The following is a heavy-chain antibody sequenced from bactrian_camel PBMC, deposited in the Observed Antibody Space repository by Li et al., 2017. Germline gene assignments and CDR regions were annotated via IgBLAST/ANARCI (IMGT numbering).Heavy chain of an antibody. J-gene: IGHJ4*01. D-gene: IGHD2*01. V-gene: IGHV3S53*01. CDR3: ATEGSWLPPSD. CDR1: GNSIRFHC. CDR2: IYTGGTT. Sequence: HVQLVESGGGSVEAGGSLRLSCAASGNSIRFHCMGWFRQAPGKEREGVAAIYTGGTTHYADSVKGRFTISRDNDKKTLYLQLSSLKTEDTAMYYCATEGSWLPPSDWGQGTQVTVS.